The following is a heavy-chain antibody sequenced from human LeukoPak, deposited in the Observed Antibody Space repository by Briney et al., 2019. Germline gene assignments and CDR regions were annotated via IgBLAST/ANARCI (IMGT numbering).Heavy chain of an antibody. V-gene: IGHV4-59*01. CDR1: GGSIRSYY. D-gene: IGHD5-18*01. CDR2: MYYTGTT. Sequence: PSETLSLTRAVSGGSIRSYYWSWIRQPPGKGLEWIGYMYYTGTTNYNPPLKSRVTISVDTSKNQFSLKLRSVTAADTAIYYCARQQIYVGTGMVDYFDYWGQGILVTVSS. CDR3: ARQQIYVGTGMVDYFDY. J-gene: IGHJ4*02.